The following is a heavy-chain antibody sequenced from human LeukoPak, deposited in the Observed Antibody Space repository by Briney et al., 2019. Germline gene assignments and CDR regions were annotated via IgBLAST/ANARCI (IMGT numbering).Heavy chain of an antibody. D-gene: IGHD6-13*01. CDR2: IYYSGST. Sequence: SETLSLTCTVSGGSISSYYWSWIRQPPGKGLEWIGYIYYSGSTNYSPSLKSRVTISVDTSKNQFSLKLSSVTAADTAVYYCARGASSSWYAYFQHWGQGTLVTVSS. CDR3: ARGASSSWYAYFQH. V-gene: IGHV4-59*01. CDR1: GGSISSYY. J-gene: IGHJ1*01.